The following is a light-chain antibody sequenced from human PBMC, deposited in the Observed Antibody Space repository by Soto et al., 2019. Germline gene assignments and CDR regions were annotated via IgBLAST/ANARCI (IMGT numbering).Light chain of an antibody. J-gene: IGKJ1*01. CDR2: GAS. CDR1: QSVRRY. CDR3: QQYNNWVGT. Sequence: EIVLTQSPATLSLSAGERATLTCRASQSVRRYLDWYQQKPGQAPWLLIYGASTRETGIPARFSGSGSGTEFTLTISSLQSEDFAVYYCQQYNNWVGTFGQGTKVDIK. V-gene: IGKV3-15*01.